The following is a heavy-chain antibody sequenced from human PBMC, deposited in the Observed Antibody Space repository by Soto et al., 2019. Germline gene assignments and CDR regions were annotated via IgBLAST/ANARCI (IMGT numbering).Heavy chain of an antibody. D-gene: IGHD3-16*01. CDR1: GFTFSSYA. Sequence: QVRLVESGGGVVQPGRSLRLSCAASGFTFSSYAMHWVRRAPGKGLEWMAVMSYDGSNKYYADSMKGRFTISRDNSKNTLYLQMNSLRPEDTALYYCARDGGAYWGQGTLVIVSS. CDR2: MSYDGSNK. CDR3: ARDGGAY. V-gene: IGHV3-30-3*01. J-gene: IGHJ4*02.